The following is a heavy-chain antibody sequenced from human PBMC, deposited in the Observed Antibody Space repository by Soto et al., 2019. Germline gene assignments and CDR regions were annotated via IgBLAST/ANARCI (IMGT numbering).Heavy chain of an antibody. CDR3: ARDKGYCSGTSCPDFDY. V-gene: IGHV1-69*04. CDR1: GGTLSSYT. Sequence: SVKVSCKAPGGTLSSYTFSWVRQAPGQGLEWMGRVIPNLGVTNYAKKFQGRFTIVVDTSTSTAYMELNSLRYEDTAVYYCARDKGYCSGTSCPDFDYWGQGTLVTVSS. CDR2: VIPNLGVT. D-gene: IGHD2-15*01. J-gene: IGHJ4*02.